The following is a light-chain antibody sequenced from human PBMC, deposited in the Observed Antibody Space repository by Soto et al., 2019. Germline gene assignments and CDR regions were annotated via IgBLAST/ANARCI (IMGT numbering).Light chain of an antibody. CDR3: SSFTSSNTYV. V-gene: IGLV2-14*01. Sequence: SALTQSASVSGSPGQSITISCTGTSSDVGSYNHVSWYQQHPGEVPKLIIFNVNDRPSGVSNRFSGSKSGNTASLTISGLQAEDEADYYCSSFTSSNTYVFGTGTKVTVL. CDR2: NVN. CDR1: SSDVGSYNH. J-gene: IGLJ1*01.